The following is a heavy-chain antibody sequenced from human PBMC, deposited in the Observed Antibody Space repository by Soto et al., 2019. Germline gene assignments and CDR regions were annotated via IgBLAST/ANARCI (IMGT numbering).Heavy chain of an antibody. CDR3: ARGGGIYDFWSGYYLGVGSRFDY. CDR1: GGSISSYY. V-gene: IGHV4-59*08. CDR2: IYYSGST. D-gene: IGHD3-3*01. Sequence: SETLSLTCTVSGGSISSYYWSWIRQPPGKGLEWIGYIYYSGSTNYDPSLKSRVTISVDTSKNQFSLKPSSVTAADTAVYYCARGGGIYDFWSGYYLGVGSRFDYWGQGTLVTVSS. J-gene: IGHJ4*02.